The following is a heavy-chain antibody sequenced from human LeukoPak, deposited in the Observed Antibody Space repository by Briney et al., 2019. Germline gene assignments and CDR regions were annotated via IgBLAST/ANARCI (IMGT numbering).Heavy chain of an antibody. CDR1: GGSISSHY. V-gene: IGHV4-59*11. CDR2: IYYSGST. CDR3: ARDLSY. Sequence: NPSETLSLTCTVSGGSISSHYWSWIRQPPGKGLEWIGYIYYSGSTNYNPSLKSRVTISVDTSKNQFSLKLSSVTAADTAVYYRARDLSYWGQGTLVTVYS. J-gene: IGHJ4*02.